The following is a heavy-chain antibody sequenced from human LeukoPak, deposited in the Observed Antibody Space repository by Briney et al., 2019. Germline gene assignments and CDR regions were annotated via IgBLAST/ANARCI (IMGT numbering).Heavy chain of an antibody. CDR1: GGTFSSYS. D-gene: IGHD2-15*01. J-gene: IGHJ4*02. Sequence: ASVKVSCKAPGGTFSSYSISWVRQAPGQGLEWMGGIIPIFGTANYAQKFQGRVTITADESTSTAYMELSSLRSEDTAVYYCARADCSGGSCCFDYWGQGTLVTVSS. CDR2: IIPIFGTA. CDR3: ARADCSGGSCCFDY. V-gene: IGHV1-69*13.